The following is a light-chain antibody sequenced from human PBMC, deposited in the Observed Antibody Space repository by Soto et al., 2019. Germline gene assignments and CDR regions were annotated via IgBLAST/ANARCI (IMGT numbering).Light chain of an antibody. CDR1: QSVSTN. J-gene: IGKJ3*01. Sequence: EIVMTQSPATLSVSPGERATLSCRASQSVSTNLAWYQQKPGQAPRLLIYGASTRATGFPARFSGSGSGTDFTLTISSLQSEDFAVYYCQQYNNWPPVTFGPGTKVDI. CDR3: QQYNNWPPVT. CDR2: GAS. V-gene: IGKV3-15*01.